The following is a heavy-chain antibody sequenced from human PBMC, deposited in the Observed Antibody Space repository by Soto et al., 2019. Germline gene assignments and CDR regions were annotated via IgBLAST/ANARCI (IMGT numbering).Heavy chain of an antibody. D-gene: IGHD3-22*01. J-gene: IGHJ4*02. Sequence: QVQLVESGGGVVQPGRSLRLSCAASGFTFSSYGMHWVRQAPGKGLEWVAVISYDGSNKYYADSVKGRFTISRDNSKNTRYLQMNSLRAEDTAVYYCAKDSVVGSGGYYYAEPFDYWGQGTLVTVSS. CDR2: ISYDGSNK. CDR1: GFTFSSYG. CDR3: AKDSVVGSGGYYYAEPFDY. V-gene: IGHV3-30*18.